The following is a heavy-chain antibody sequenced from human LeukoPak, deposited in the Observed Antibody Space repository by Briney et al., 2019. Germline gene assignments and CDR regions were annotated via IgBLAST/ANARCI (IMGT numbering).Heavy chain of an antibody. J-gene: IGHJ4*02. Sequence: ASVEVSCKASGYTFINYGIHWVRQAPGQGLEWMGWSSTNSDNANYARKFQGRVNMTTDTSTSTAYMELRSLRSDDTAVYYCARDGTSTDDYWGQGTAVTVSS. CDR1: GYTFINYG. CDR2: SSTNSDNA. CDR3: ARDGTSTDDY. V-gene: IGHV1-18*01. D-gene: IGHD1-7*01.